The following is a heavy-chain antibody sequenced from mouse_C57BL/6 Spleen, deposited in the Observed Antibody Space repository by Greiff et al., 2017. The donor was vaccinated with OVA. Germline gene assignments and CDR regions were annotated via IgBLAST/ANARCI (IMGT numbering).Heavy chain of an antibody. CDR3: ARNYYGSSYWYFDV. CDR1: GFSLTSYG. V-gene: IGHV2-2*01. J-gene: IGHJ1*03. Sequence: VQLQQSGPGLVQPSQSLSITCTVSGFSLTSYGVHWVRQSPGKGLEWLGVLWGGGSTDYNAAFISRLSISKYNSKSQVFFKMNSLQADDTAIYYCARNYYGSSYWYFDVWGTGTTVTVSS. D-gene: IGHD1-1*01. CDR2: LWGGGST.